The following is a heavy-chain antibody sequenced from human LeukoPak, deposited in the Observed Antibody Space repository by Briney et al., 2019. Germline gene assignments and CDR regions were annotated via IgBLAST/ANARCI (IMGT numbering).Heavy chain of an antibody. V-gene: IGHV3-48*03. D-gene: IGHD3-22*01. CDR1: GFTFSSYE. Sequence: GGSLRLSCAASGFTFSSYEMNWVRQAPGKGLEWASYISSSGSTIYYADSVKGRFTISRDNAKNSLYLQMNSLRAEDTAVYYCARDGYYYDSSGYYSYYFDYWGQGTLVTVSS. CDR2: ISSSGSTI. J-gene: IGHJ4*02. CDR3: ARDGYYYDSSGYYSYYFDY.